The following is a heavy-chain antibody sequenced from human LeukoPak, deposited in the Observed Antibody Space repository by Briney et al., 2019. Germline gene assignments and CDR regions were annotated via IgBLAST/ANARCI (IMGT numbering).Heavy chain of an antibody. J-gene: IGHJ2*01. Sequence: SETLSLTCAVSGYSISSGYYWGWIRQPPGQGLEWIGSIYHSGSTYYNPSLNSRVNISVDTSKNQFSLRLSSVTAADTAVYYCARNVEMATIFLELWGRGTLVTVSS. D-gene: IGHD5-24*01. CDR3: ARNVEMATIFLEL. CDR2: IYHSGST. CDR1: GYSISSGYY. V-gene: IGHV4-38-2*01.